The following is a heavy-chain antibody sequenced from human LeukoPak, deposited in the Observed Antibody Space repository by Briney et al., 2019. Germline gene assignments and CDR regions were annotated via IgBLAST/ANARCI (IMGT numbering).Heavy chain of an antibody. V-gene: IGHV3-23*01. J-gene: IGHJ4*02. CDR2: LSGSSTRT. Sequence: PGGSLRLSCAASGFTFSAYAMSWVRQAPGKGLEWVSALSGSSTRTYYGDSVKGRFTISRDNSKNMLYLQMNSLRAEDTAVYYCAKERYDSSGYYLDYWGQGTLVTVSS. CDR1: GFTFSAYA. D-gene: IGHD3-22*01. CDR3: AKERYDSSGYYLDY.